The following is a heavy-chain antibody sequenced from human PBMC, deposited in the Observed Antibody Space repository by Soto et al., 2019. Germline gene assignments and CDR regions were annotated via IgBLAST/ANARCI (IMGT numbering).Heavy chain of an antibody. D-gene: IGHD6-13*01. V-gene: IGHV3-30*04. CDR1: GFTFSYYP. Sequence: GGSLRLSCAASGFTFSYYPMHWVRQAPGKGLEWVAVISYDGSNKYYADSVKGRFTISRDNSKNTLYLQMNSLRAEDTAVYYCAKDTRYSSSWLDYWGQGTLVTVSP. CDR3: AKDTRYSSSWLDY. CDR2: ISYDGSNK. J-gene: IGHJ4*02.